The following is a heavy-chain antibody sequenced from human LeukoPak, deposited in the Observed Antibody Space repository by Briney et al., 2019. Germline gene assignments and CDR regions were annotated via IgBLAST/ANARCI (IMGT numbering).Heavy chain of an antibody. J-gene: IGHJ4*02. Sequence: GGSLRLSCAASGFTFSSYGMHWVRQAPGKGLEWVAVISYDGSNKYYADSVKGRFTISRDNSKNTLYLQMNSLRAEDTAVYYCAKALRVYYDILTGQGYWGQGTLVTVSS. D-gene: IGHD3-9*01. V-gene: IGHV3-30*18. CDR1: GFTFSSYG. CDR3: AKALRVYYDILTGQGY. CDR2: ISYDGSNK.